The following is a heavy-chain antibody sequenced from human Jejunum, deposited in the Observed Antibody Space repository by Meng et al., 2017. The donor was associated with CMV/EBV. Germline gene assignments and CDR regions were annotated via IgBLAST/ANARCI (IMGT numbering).Heavy chain of an antibody. V-gene: IGHV3-23*01. J-gene: IGHJ3*01. CDR3: SRDRWSEGSADV. D-gene: IGHD4-23*01. Sequence: AAGGFSIRSHGMKWVSQAPGKGLEWVASITLSGNTEYYAESVRGRFTISKDNSKNTLYLQMTSLTGDDTAVYYCSRDRWSEGSADVWGQGTVVTVSS. CDR1: GFSIRSHG. CDR2: ITLSGNTE.